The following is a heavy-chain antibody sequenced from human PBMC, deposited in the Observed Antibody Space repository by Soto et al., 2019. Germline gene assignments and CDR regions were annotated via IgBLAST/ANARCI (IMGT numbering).Heavy chain of an antibody. CDR3: ARETSGPQPYFDY. V-gene: IGHV3-33*01. CDR1: GFTFSSYG. Sequence: QVQLVESGGGVVQPGRSLRLSCAASGFTFSSYGMHWVRQAPGKGLEWVAVIWYDGSNKYYADSVKGRFTISRDNSKNTLYLQMNSLRAEDTAVYYCARETSGPQPYFDYWGQGTLVTVSS. J-gene: IGHJ4*02. CDR2: IWYDGSNK. D-gene: IGHD1-1*01.